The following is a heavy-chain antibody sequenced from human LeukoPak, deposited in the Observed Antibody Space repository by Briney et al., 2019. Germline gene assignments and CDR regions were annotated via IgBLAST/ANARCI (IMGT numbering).Heavy chain of an antibody. J-gene: IGHJ6*02. CDR2: INSDGSST. CDR3: ARDYGRSRDYGMDV. D-gene: IGHD3-10*01. V-gene: IGHV3-74*01. Sequence: PGGSLRLSCAASGSTFSNYWMHWVRQAPGKGLVWVSRINSDGSSTTYADSVKGRFTTSRDNAKNTLYLQMNSLRAEDTAVYYCARDYGRSRDYGMDVWGQGTTVTVSS. CDR1: GSTFSNYW.